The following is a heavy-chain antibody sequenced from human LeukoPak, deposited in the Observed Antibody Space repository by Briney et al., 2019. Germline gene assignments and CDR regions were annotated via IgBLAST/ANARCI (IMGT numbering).Heavy chain of an antibody. CDR1: GYTFTSYY. Sequence: ASVTVSCKASGYTFTSYYMHWVRQAPGQGLEWMGIINPGGGSTSYAQKFQGRVTMTRDTSTSTVYMELSSLRSEDTAVYYCARDSVDSSGYSRGDDAFDIWGQGTMVTVSS. CDR3: ARDSVDSSGYSRGDDAFDI. D-gene: IGHD3-22*01. J-gene: IGHJ3*02. V-gene: IGHV1-46*01. CDR2: INPGGGST.